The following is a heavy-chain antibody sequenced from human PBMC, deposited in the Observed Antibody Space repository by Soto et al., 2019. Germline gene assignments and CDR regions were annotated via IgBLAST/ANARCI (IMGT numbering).Heavy chain of an antibody. Sequence: PGGSLRLSCAASGFTFSSYAMSWVRQAPGKGLEWVSAISGSGGSTYYADSVKGRFTISRDNSKNTLYLQMNSLRAEDTAVYYCAKSNPYCSSTSCYVGLFDPWGQGTLVTVSS. J-gene: IGHJ5*02. CDR2: ISGSGGST. D-gene: IGHD2-2*01. CDR3: AKSNPYCSSTSCYVGLFDP. V-gene: IGHV3-23*01. CDR1: GFTFSSYA.